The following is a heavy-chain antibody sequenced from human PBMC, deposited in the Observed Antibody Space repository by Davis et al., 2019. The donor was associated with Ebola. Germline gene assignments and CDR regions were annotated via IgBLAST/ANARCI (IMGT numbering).Heavy chain of an antibody. CDR1: GYTFTSYA. CDR3: ARGDFDYYYYGMDV. J-gene: IGHJ6*02. V-gene: IGHV1-3*01. CDR2: INAANGNT. Sequence: ASVKVSCKASGYTFTSYAMHWVRQAPGQRLEWMGWINAANGNTKYSQKFQGRVTITRDTSASTAYMELSSLRSEDTAVYYCARGDFDYYYYGMDVWGQGTTVTVSS.